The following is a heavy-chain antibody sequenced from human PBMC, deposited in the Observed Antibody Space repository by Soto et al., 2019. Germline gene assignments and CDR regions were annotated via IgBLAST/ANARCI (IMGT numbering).Heavy chain of an antibody. CDR2: IIPIFGTA. J-gene: IGHJ4*02. V-gene: IGHV1-69*01. Sequence: QVQLVQSGAEVKKPGDSVKLSCKAYGGTFSSYSINWVRQAPGQGLEWMGEIIPIFGTANYAQQFQGRVTITADESTSTAYMELSRLRSEDTAVYYCARDGGRHSGGIAYWGPGTLVTVPS. CDR1: GGTFSSYS. D-gene: IGHD1-26*01. CDR3: ARDGGRHSGGIAY.